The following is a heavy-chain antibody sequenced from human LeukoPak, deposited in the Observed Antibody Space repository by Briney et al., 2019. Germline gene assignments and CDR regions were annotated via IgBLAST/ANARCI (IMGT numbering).Heavy chain of an antibody. V-gene: IGHV1-2*02. Sequence: ASVKVSCKASGYTFTGYYMHWVRQAPGQALEWMGWINPNSGDTNYAQKFQGRVTMTRDTSISTAYMELSRLRSDDTAVYYCARDSIVYYYDSSGYYYNYFDYWGQGSLVTVSS. CDR3: ARDSIVYYYDSSGYYYNYFDY. J-gene: IGHJ4*02. CDR1: GYTFTGYY. D-gene: IGHD3-22*01. CDR2: INPNSGDT.